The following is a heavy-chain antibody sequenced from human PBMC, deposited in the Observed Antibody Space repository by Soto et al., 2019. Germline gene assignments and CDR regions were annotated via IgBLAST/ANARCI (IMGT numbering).Heavy chain of an antibody. CDR2: IYSSGST. CDR3: ARDSEAAGYHY. CDR1: SGSVSIGTYY. D-gene: IGHD5-18*01. Sequence: PSETLALTCSVSSGSVSIGTYYWSWIRQPPGRGLEWIGHIYSSGSTNYNPSLKSRVTISVDTSKNQFSLILSSVTAADTAMYDCARDSEAAGYHYWGQGTLVTVSS. J-gene: IGHJ1*01. V-gene: IGHV4-61*01.